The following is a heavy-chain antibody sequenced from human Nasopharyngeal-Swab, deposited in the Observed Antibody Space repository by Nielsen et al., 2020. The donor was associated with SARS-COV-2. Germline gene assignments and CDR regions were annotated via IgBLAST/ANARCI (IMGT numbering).Heavy chain of an antibody. CDR2: FDPEDGET. Sequence: ASVKVSCKVSGYTLTELSMHWVRQAPGKGLEWMGGFDPEDGETIYAQKFQGRVTMTGDTSTDTAYMELSSLRSEDTAVYYCATVREKWELLGFDYWGQGTLVTVSS. CDR1: GYTLTELS. J-gene: IGHJ4*02. D-gene: IGHD1-26*01. V-gene: IGHV1-24*01. CDR3: ATVREKWELLGFDY.